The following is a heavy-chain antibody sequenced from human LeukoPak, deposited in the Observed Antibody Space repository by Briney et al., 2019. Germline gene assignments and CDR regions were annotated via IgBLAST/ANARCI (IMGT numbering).Heavy chain of an antibody. CDR1: GGSISSYY. J-gene: IGHJ4*02. D-gene: IGHD6-19*01. CDR2: IYYSGST. Sequence: SETLSLTCTVSGGSISSYYWSWIRPPPGKGLEWIGYIYYSGSTNYNPSLKSRVTISVDTSKNQFSLKLSSVTAADTAAYYCARGDSSGWYVDYWGQGTLVTVSS. CDR3: ARGDSSGWYVDY. V-gene: IGHV4-59*01.